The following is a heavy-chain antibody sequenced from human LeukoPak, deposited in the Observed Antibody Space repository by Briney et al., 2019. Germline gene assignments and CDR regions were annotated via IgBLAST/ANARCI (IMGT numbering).Heavy chain of an antibody. CDR1: GYSISSGYY. J-gene: IGHJ4*01. CDR3: ARVTAWGMIDY. D-gene: IGHD2-21*02. V-gene: IGHV4-38-2*02. CDR2: IYHSGST. Sequence: SETLSLTCSVSGYSISSGYYWGWIRQPPGKGLDWIGSIYHSGSTYYNPSLKSRVTISVDTSKNQFSLKLTSVTAEDTAIYYCARVTAWGMIDYWGHGTLVTVSS.